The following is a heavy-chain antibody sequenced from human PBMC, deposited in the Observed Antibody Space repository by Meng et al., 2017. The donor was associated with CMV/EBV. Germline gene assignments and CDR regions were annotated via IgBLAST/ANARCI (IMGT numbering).Heavy chain of an antibody. CDR3: ARAATSIYYDFWSGYYISPFLSHYYYYGMDV. CDR2: INPNSGGT. D-gene: IGHD3-3*01. Sequence: ASVKVSCKASGYTFTGYYMYWVRQAPGQGLEWMGWINPNSGGTKYAQKLQGRVTMTRDTSISTAYMEVSRLRSDDTAVYYCARAATSIYYDFWSGYYISPFLSHYYYYGMDVWGQGTTVTVSS. CDR1: GYTFTGYY. V-gene: IGHV1-2*02. J-gene: IGHJ6*02.